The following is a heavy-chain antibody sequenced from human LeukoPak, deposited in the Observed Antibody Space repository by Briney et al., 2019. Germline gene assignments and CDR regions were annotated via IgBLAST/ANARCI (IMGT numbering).Heavy chain of an antibody. Sequence: SETLSLTCTVSGYSISSGYYWGWIRQPPGKGLEWIGSIYHSGSTYYSPSLKSRVTISVDSSTNHFSLRLTSVTAADTAIYYCAAMTTVTMYSYFFDSWGQGTLLTVSS. D-gene: IGHD4-17*01. CDR3: AAMTTVTMYSYFFDS. CDR1: GYSISSGYY. CDR2: IYHSGST. J-gene: IGHJ4*02. V-gene: IGHV4-38-2*02.